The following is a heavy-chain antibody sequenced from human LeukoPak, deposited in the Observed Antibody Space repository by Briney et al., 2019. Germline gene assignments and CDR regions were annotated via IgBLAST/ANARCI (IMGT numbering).Heavy chain of an antibody. D-gene: IGHD6-19*01. CDR2: IYYSGST. Sequence: SETLSLTCTASGGSISSYYWSWIRQPPGKGLEWIGYIYYSGSTNYNPSLKSRVTISVDTSKNQFSLKLSSVTAADTAVYYCAREGWSPLDYWGQGTLVTVSS. J-gene: IGHJ4*02. CDR1: GGSISSYY. V-gene: IGHV4-59*01. CDR3: AREGWSPLDY.